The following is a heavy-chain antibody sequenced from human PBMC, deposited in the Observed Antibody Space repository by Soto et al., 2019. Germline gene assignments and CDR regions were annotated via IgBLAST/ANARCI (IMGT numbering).Heavy chain of an antibody. CDR2: MNPNSGNT. CDR1: GYTFTSYD. J-gene: IGHJ3*02. D-gene: IGHD2-15*01. V-gene: IGHV1-8*01. CDR3: ARGRGLCSGGSCYSPARAFDI. Sequence: QVQLVQSGAEVKKPGASVKVSCKASGYTFTSYDINWVRQATGQGLEWMGWMNPNSGNTGYAQKFQGRVTMTRNTSISTAYMELSSLRSEDTAVYYCARGRGLCSGGSCYSPARAFDIWGQGTMVTVSS.